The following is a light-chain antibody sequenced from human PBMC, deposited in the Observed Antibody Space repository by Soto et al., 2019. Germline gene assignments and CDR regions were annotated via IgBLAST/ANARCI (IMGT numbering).Light chain of an antibody. Sequence: LTQPASVSGSPGQSITISCTGTSSDVGAYDFVSWYQQHPDKAPKLMIYEVSNRPSGVSNRFSGSKSVNTATLTISGLQAEDEADYYCSSYTSSSTRVFGTGTKSPS. J-gene: IGLJ1*01. CDR1: SSDVGAYDF. CDR2: EVS. V-gene: IGLV2-14*03. CDR3: SSYTSSSTRV.